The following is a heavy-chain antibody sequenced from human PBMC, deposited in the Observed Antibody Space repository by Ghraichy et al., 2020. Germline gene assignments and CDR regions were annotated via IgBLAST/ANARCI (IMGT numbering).Heavy chain of an antibody. Sequence: SETLSLTCAVYGGSFSGYYWSWIRQPPGKGLEWIGEINHSGSTNYNPSLKSRVTISVDTSKNQFSLKLSSVTAADTAVYYCARDGPTDAFDIWGQGTMVTVSS. CDR2: INHSGST. D-gene: IGHD4-17*01. CDR3: ARDGPTDAFDI. J-gene: IGHJ3*02. CDR1: GGSFSGYY. V-gene: IGHV4-34*01.